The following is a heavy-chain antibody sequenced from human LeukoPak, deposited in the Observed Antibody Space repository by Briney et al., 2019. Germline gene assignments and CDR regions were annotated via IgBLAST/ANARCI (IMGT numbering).Heavy chain of an antibody. J-gene: IGHJ4*02. V-gene: IGHV3-21*01. CDR2: ISSSSSYI. CDR1: GFTLSKHP. D-gene: IGHD6-6*01. Sequence: GGSLRLSCAASGFTLSKHPRNWVRQAPGKGLEWVSSISSSSSYIYYADSVKGRFTISRDNAKNSLYLQMNSLRAEDTAVYYCARGGSSSSGFDYWGQGTLVTVSS. CDR3: ARGGSSSSGFDY.